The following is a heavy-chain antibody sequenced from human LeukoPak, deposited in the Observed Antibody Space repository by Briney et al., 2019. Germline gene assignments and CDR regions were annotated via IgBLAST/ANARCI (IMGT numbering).Heavy chain of an antibody. D-gene: IGHD3-22*01. Sequence: PGGSLRLSCEGGGVTLDDYVMTCVRQTPGKGLEWVSGINRDGSRTGYADSVKGRFTASRDNARNALYLQMNSLRAEDTALYHCARRYYDSRGYYFAFDLWGQGTMVTVSS. CDR3: ARRYYDSRGYYFAFDL. J-gene: IGHJ3*01. V-gene: IGHV3-20*01. CDR1: GVTLDDYV. CDR2: INRDGSRT.